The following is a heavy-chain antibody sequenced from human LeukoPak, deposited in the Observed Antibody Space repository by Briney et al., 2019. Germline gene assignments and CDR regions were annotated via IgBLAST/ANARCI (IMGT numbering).Heavy chain of an antibody. CDR3: ATGAQIREPAY. CDR2: ISGSGSDI. CDR1: GLTSSDYY. V-gene: IGHV3-11*04. J-gene: IGHJ4*02. Sequence: GGSLRLSCVASGLTSSDYYMGWIRQAPGRGLEWLSYISGSGSDINYAESVRGRFAISRDNAKNSPYLQLNSLRPEDTAVYYCATGAQIREPAYWGQGTLVTVSS. D-gene: IGHD1-26*01.